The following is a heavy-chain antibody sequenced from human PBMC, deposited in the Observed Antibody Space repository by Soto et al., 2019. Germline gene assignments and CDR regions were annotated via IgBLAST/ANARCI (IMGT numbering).Heavy chain of an antibody. CDR3: ARAGCSGGSCYLAFDY. Sequence: PGGSLRLSCAASGFTFSSYWMHWVRQAPGKGLVWVSRINSDGSSTTYADSVKGRFTISRDNAKNTLYLQMNSLRAEDTAVYYCARAGCSGGSCYLAFDYWGQGTLVTVSS. J-gene: IGHJ4*02. CDR1: GFTFSSYW. CDR2: INSDGSST. V-gene: IGHV3-74*01. D-gene: IGHD2-15*01.